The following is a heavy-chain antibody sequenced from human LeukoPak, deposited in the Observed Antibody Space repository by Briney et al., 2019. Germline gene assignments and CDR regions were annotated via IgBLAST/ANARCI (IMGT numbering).Heavy chain of an antibody. Sequence: GESLRLSCAASGFTVSSNYMSWVRQAPGKGLEWVSVIYSGGSTYYADSVRGRFTISRDNSKNTLYLQMNSLRAEDTAVYYCAREFSGTDAFDIWGQGTMVTVSS. CDR3: AREFSGTDAFDI. V-gene: IGHV3-53*01. CDR2: IYSGGST. CDR1: GFTVSSNY. J-gene: IGHJ3*02.